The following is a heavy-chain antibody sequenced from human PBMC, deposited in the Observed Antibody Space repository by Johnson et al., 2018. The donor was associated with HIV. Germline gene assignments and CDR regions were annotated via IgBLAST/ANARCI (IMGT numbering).Heavy chain of an antibody. CDR3: ARDRGAFDI. J-gene: IGHJ3*02. CDR1: GFTFSSYA. V-gene: IGHV3-30*04. Sequence: QVQLVESGGGVVQPGRSLRLSCAASGFTFSSYAMHWVRQAPGTGLEWVAVKSYDGSNKYYAESVKGRFTISRDNSKNTLYLQMNSLRAEDTAVYYCARDRGAFDIWGQGKMVTVSS. CDR2: KSYDGSNK.